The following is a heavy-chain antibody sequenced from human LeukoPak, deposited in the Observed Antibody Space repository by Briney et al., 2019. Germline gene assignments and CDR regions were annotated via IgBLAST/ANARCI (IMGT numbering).Heavy chain of an antibody. Sequence: GRSLRLSCAASGFTFSSYGMHCVRQAPGKGLEWVAVISYDGSNKYYADSVKGRFTISRDNSKNTLYLQMNSLRAEDTAVYYCAKGSSIVATILGYWGQGTLVTVSS. CDR1: GFTFSSYG. V-gene: IGHV3-30*18. J-gene: IGHJ4*02. D-gene: IGHD5-12*01. CDR2: ISYDGSNK. CDR3: AKGSSIVATILGY.